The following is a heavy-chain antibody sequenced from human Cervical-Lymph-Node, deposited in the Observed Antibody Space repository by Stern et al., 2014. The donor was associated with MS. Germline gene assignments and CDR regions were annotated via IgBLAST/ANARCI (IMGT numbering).Heavy chain of an antibody. CDR3: ARLRGYNVLTGYLDY. J-gene: IGHJ4*02. V-gene: IGHV1-46*01. D-gene: IGHD3-9*01. CDR2: LNPSGDST. Sequence: VQLVESGAEVKKPGASVKISCKASGYTFTHYYMHWVRQAPGQGLEWMGLLNPSGDSTSYAHKFEGRVTMTRDTSTSTVNMELSSLTSGDTAVYYCARLRGYNVLTGYLDYWGQGTLVTVSS. CDR1: GYTFTHYY.